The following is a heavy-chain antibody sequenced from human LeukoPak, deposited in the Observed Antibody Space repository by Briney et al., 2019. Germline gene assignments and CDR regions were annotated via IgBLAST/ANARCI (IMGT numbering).Heavy chain of an antibody. J-gene: IGHJ4*02. Sequence: AGGSLRLSCAASGFTFSSYVMTWVRQAPGKGLEWVSRISGSVGSTYYADSVKGRFTISRDNSKDTLYLQMNSLRVEDTAVYYCAKDSGWDWGQGTLVTVSS. CDR3: AKDSGWD. V-gene: IGHV3-23*01. CDR2: ISGSVGST. D-gene: IGHD3-10*01. CDR1: GFTFSSYV.